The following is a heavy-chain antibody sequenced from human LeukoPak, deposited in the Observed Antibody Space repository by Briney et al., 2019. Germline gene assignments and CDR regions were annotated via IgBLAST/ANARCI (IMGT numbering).Heavy chain of an antibody. V-gene: IGHV4-34*01. Sequence: PSETLSLTCAVYGGSFSGYYWNWIRQPPGKGLEWIGEINHSGSTNYNPSLKSRVTISADTSNNQFSLKLSSVTAADTAVYYCARGLRLLPPCFDIWGQGTMVTVSS. CDR2: INHSGST. CDR3: ARGLRLLPPCFDI. D-gene: IGHD2-15*01. J-gene: IGHJ3*02. CDR1: GGSFSGYY.